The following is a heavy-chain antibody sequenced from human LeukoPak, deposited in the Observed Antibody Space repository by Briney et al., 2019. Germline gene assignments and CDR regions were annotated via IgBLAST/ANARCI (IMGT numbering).Heavy chain of an antibody. V-gene: IGHV4-34*01. CDR2: INHSGST. D-gene: IGHD3-10*01. CDR3: AGGKYYRSGTAPGYFDY. CDR1: GGSFNGYY. Sequence: SETLSLTCAVYGGSFNGYYWSGIRHPPGRGQEWSGEINHSGSTNYNPSLKRRVTISVDTSKNQSSLKLSSVPAADTAVYYCAGGKYYRSGTAPGYFDYWGQGTLVTVSS. J-gene: IGHJ4*02.